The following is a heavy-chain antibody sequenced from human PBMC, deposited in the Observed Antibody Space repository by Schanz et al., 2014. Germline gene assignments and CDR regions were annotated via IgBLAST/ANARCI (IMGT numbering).Heavy chain of an antibody. J-gene: IGHJ4*02. CDR3: ARAPTRMNMFRGVTYFFDY. V-gene: IGHV1-18*04. CDR2: ISTYNGHT. Sequence: QLQLVQSGAEVKRPGASAKVTCKASGNIFTNYYIHWVRQAPGQGLEWMGWISTYNGHTRYGQKFQDRLSLTTDTDTATAHVELRSLRTDDTAVYYCARAPTRMNMFRGVTYFFDYWGQGTLVTVSS. D-gene: IGHD3-10*01. CDR1: GNIFTNYY.